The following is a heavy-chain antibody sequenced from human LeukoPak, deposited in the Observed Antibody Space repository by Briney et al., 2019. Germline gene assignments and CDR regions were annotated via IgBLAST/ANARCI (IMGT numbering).Heavy chain of an antibody. V-gene: IGHV3-23*01. Sequence: GGSLRLSCAASGFTFSSYAMSWVRQAPGKGLEWVSAISGSGGSTYYADSVKGRFTISRDNSKNTLYLQMNSLRAEDTAVYYCAKDGWELRFLEWLPIPYNWFDPWGQGTLVTVSS. J-gene: IGHJ5*02. CDR3: AKDGWELRFLEWLPIPYNWFDP. CDR2: ISGSGGST. D-gene: IGHD3-3*01. CDR1: GFTFSSYA.